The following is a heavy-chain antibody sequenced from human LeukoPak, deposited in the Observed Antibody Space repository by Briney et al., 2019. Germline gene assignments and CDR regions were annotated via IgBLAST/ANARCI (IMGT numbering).Heavy chain of an antibody. CDR3: ARGPWFGELFHEYFQH. D-gene: IGHD3-10*01. J-gene: IGHJ1*01. Sequence: ASVKVSCKASGYTFTSYGISWVRQAPGQGLEWMGWISAYNGNTNYAQKLQGRVTMTTDTSTSTAYMELSSLRSEDTAVYYCARGPWFGELFHEYFQHWGQGTLVTVSS. CDR2: ISAYNGNT. V-gene: IGHV1-18*01. CDR1: GYTFTSYG.